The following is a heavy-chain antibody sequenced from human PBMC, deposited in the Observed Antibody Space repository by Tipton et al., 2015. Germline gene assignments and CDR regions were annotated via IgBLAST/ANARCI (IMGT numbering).Heavy chain of an antibody. D-gene: IGHD5-24*01. V-gene: IGHV4-31*03. J-gene: IGHJ4*02. CDR1: GDSIRSDGYY. CDR2: IHYGGST. Sequence: TLSLTCTVSGDSIRSDGYYWSWIRQHPGKDLEWIGYIHYGGSTYYNPSLRGRATISVDTFENQFSLKLTSLTAADTAVYYCARDGYNSNYFDYWGQGTLVTVSS. CDR3: ARDGYNSNYFDY.